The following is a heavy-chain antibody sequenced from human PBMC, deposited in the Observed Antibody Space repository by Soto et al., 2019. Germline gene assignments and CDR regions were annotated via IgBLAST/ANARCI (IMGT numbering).Heavy chain of an antibody. J-gene: IGHJ4*02. Sequence: SETLSLTCTVSGVSITTTSYYWGWIRQPPGKGLEWIGSVYFSGTTYYNPSLKSRVTISVDTSKNHFSLRLSSVTAADTAIYYCARHGSYWGQGTLVTDS. CDR2: VYFSGTT. V-gene: IGHV4-39*01. CDR1: GVSITTTSYY. CDR3: ARHGSY.